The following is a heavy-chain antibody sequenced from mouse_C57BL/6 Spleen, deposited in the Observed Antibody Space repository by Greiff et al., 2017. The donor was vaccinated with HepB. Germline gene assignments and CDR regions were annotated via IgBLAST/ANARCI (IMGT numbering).Heavy chain of an antibody. CDR1: GYTFTSYG. V-gene: IGHV1-81*01. CDR3: ARREPLYYGKDY. CDR2: IYPRSGNT. Sequence: QVQLQQSGAELARPGASVKLSCKASGYTFTSYGISWVKQRTGQGLEWIGEIYPRSGNTYYNEKFKGKATLTADKSSSTAYMELRSLTSEDSAVYFCARREPLYYGKDYWGQGTTLTVSS. D-gene: IGHD1-1*01. J-gene: IGHJ2*01.